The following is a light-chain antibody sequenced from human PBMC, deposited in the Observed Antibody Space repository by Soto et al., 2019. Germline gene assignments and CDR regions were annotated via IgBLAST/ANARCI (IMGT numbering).Light chain of an antibody. CDR2: GAS. V-gene: IGKV3-20*01. CDR3: QQYGSSPRT. J-gene: IGKJ1*01. CDR1: QSISTY. Sequence: EIVLTQSPATLSLSPGERATLSCRASQSISTYLAWYQQKPGQAPRLLIYGASSRATGIPDRFSGSGSGTGFTLTISRLEPEDFAVYYCQQYGSSPRTFGQGTKVDIK.